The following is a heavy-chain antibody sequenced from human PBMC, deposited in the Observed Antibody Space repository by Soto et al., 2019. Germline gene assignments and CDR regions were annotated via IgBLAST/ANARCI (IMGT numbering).Heavy chain of an antibody. D-gene: IGHD1-26*01. Sequence: SETLSLTCTVSGGSVSSGSYYWSWIRQPPGKGLEWIGYIYYSGSTNYNPSLKSRVTISVDTSKNQFSLKLSSVTAADTAVYYCAREWAEAAPYYYYYGMDVWGQGTTVTVSS. CDR2: IYYSGST. J-gene: IGHJ6*02. CDR3: AREWAEAAPYYYYYGMDV. CDR1: GGSVSSGSYY. V-gene: IGHV4-61*01.